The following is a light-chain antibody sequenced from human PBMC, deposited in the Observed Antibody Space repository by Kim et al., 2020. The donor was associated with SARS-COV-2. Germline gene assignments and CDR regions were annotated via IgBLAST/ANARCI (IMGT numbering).Light chain of an antibody. CDR1: SSNFGKNS. CDR2: GNN. CDR3: AAWDDSLNGFYV. J-gene: IGLJ1*01. V-gene: IGLV1-44*01. Sequence: QRVTISCSGSSSNFGKNSVSWYQHRPGTAPKVLMYGNNQRPSGVPDRFSGSKSGTSASLAISGLQSEDEADYYCAAWDDSLNGFYVFGSGTKVTVL.